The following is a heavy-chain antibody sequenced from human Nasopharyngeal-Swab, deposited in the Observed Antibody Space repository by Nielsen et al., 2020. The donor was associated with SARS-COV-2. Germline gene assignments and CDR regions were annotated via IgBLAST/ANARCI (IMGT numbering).Heavy chain of an antibody. D-gene: IGHD1-26*01. Sequence: GESLKISCTASGFTFSSYSMYWVRQAPGKGLEWVSSISSSGSYKHCADSVEGRFTISRDNARNSLYLQMNSLRAEDTAVYYCARDRIVGATDFDYWGQGTLVTVSS. CDR1: GFTFSSYS. V-gene: IGHV3-21*01. J-gene: IGHJ4*02. CDR3: ARDRIVGATDFDY. CDR2: ISSSGSYK.